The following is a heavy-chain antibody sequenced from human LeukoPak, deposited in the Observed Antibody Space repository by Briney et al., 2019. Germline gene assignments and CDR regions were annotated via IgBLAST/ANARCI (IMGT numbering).Heavy chain of an antibody. CDR2: IYYSGST. V-gene: IGHV4-59*08. D-gene: IGHD3-22*01. CDR3: ARLVYYYDSSGYYSTFDY. J-gene: IGHJ4*02. Sequence: SETLSLTCTVSGGSISSYYWSWIRQPPGKGLEWIGYIYYSGSTNYNPSLKSRVTISVDTSKNQFSLKLSSVTAADTAVYYCARLVYYYDSSGYYSTFDYWGQGTLVTISS. CDR1: GGSISSYY.